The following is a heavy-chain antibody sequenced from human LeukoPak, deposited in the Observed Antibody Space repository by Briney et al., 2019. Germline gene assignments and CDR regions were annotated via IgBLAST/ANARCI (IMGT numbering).Heavy chain of an antibody. J-gene: IGHJ3*02. CDR3: APWPRDSRSSGTFDI. V-gene: IGHV4-39*01. CDR2: IYYGGST. Sequence: PSETLSLTCTVSGGSISSSSYYWGWIRQSPGKGLEWIVSIYYGGSTYYNPSLKSRITISVDTSKNQFSLKLSSVTAADTAVYYCAPWPRDSRSSGTFDIWGPGTMVTVSS. CDR1: GGSISSSSYY. D-gene: IGHD3-22*01.